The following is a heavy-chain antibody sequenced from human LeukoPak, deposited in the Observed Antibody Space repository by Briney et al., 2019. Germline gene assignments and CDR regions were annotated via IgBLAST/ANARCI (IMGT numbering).Heavy chain of an antibody. CDR1: GFTFSSYA. D-gene: IGHD5-18*01. Sequence: PGGSLRLSCAASGFTFSSYAMHWVRQAPGKGLEYVSAISSNGGSTYYANSVKGRFTISRDNSKNTLYLQMGSLRAEDTAVYYCAKGTQQYGFQHWGQGTLVTVFS. CDR3: AKGTQQYGFQH. V-gene: IGHV3-64*01. CDR2: ISSNGGST. J-gene: IGHJ1*01.